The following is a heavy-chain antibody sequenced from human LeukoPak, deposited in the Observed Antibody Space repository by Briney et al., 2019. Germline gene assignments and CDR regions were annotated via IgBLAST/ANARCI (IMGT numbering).Heavy chain of an antibody. CDR3: ARDGGLLWFGGAGNGMDV. J-gene: IGHJ6*04. D-gene: IGHD3-10*01. CDR2: INAGNGNT. Sequence: GASVKVSCKASGYTFTSYAMHWVRQAPGQRLEWMGWINAGNGNTKYSQKFQGRVTITRDTSESTAYMELSSLRSEDTAVYYCARDGGLLWFGGAGNGMDVWGKGTTVTVSS. CDR1: GYTFTSYA. V-gene: IGHV1-3*01.